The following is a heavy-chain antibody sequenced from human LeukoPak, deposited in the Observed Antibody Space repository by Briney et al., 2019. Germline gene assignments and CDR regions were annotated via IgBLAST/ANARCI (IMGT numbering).Heavy chain of an antibody. CDR2: IDGSSRYI. J-gene: IGHJ4*02. V-gene: IGHV3-21*01. D-gene: IGHD6-19*01. CDR3: ARDRGRIAVAGTDY. Sequence: PGGSLRLSCAASGFTFSTYSVNWVRQAPWKGLEWVSAIDGSSRYIYYADSVKGRFTISRDNAKNSLYLQMNSLRAEDTAVYYCARDRGRIAVAGTDYWGQGTLVTVSS. CDR1: GFTFSTYS.